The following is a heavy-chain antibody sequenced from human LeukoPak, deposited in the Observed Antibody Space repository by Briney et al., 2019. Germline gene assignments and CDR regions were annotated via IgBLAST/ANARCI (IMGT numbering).Heavy chain of an antibody. CDR1: GSTFTSYV. Sequence: ETSVKVSCKSSGSTFTSYVINWLRQVIGQGLEWMGWMNPNSGNTGYAQKFQGRVTMTRNTSVSTAYMELSSLRSEDTAVYYCARSPGDYWGQGTLVTVSS. J-gene: IGHJ4*02. CDR3: ARSPGDY. V-gene: IGHV1-8*01. CDR2: MNPNSGNT.